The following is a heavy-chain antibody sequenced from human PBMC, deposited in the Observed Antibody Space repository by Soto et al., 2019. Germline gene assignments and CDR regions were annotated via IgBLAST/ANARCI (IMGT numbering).Heavy chain of an antibody. CDR3: ARRHSGGFFRFFDS. Sequence: GASVKVSCKASGGSLSTSPISWVRQAPGQGLEWMGGTGSGTGPGNHAQKFQGRLTVTADKSTSTVYMELTNLSSEDTAVYYCARRHSGGFFRFFDSWGQGTLVTVSS. V-gene: IGHV1-69*06. J-gene: IGHJ4*02. CDR2: TGSGTGPG. D-gene: IGHD2-15*01. CDR1: GGSLSTSP.